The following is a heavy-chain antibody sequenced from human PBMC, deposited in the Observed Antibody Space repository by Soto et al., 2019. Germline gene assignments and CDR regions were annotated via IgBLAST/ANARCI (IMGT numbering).Heavy chain of an antibody. D-gene: IGHD6-13*01. CDR2: IYYSGST. CDR1: GGSISSSSYY. CDR3: ARHPQEGQQLAFFDY. Sequence: PSETLSLTCTVSGGSISSSSYYWGWIRQPPGKGLEWIGSIYYSGSTYYNPSLKSRVTISVDTSKNQFSLKLSSVTAADTAVYYCARHPQEGQQLAFFDYWGQGTLVTVSS. V-gene: IGHV4-39*01. J-gene: IGHJ4*02.